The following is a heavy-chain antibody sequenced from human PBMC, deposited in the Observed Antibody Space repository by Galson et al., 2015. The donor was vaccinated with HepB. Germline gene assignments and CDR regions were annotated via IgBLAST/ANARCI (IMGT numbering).Heavy chain of an antibody. CDR2: MKSDESGS. J-gene: IGHJ5*02. D-gene: IGHD3-22*01. CDR3: ARDYYYRIDP. Sequence: SLRLSCAASGFPLSFSYMNWGRQAPGKGLEWVSFMKSDESGSKYADSVKGRFTISRDNAKNTLYLEMSSLRAEDTAIYYCARDYYYRIDPWGQGTLVTVSS. CDR1: GFPLSFSY. V-gene: IGHV3-74*03.